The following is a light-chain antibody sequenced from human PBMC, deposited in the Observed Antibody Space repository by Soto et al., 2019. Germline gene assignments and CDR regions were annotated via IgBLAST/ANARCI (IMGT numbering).Light chain of an antibody. Sequence: QLVLTQPASVSGSPGQSITISCTGTSSDVGGYNFVSWYQQHPGKAPKLMIYEVTNRPSGVSSRFSGSKSGNTASLTISGLQTEDEADYFCSSYTRQNTRVFGGGTKLTVL. J-gene: IGLJ3*02. CDR3: SSYTRQNTRV. CDR1: SSDVGGYNF. V-gene: IGLV2-14*01. CDR2: EVT.